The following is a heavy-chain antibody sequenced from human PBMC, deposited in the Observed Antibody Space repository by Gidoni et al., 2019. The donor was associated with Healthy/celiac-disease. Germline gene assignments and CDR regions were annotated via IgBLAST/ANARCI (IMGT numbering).Heavy chain of an antibody. Sequence: EVQLVESGGGLVQPGGSLRRSCAASGFTVSSNYMSWVRQPPGKGLEWVSVIYSGGSTYYADSVKGRFTISRDNSKNTLYLQMNSLRAEDTAVYYCAKDSSSSYWGQGTLVTVSS. V-gene: IGHV3-66*02. CDR3: AKDSSSSY. CDR1: GFTVSSNY. J-gene: IGHJ4*02. D-gene: IGHD6-13*01. CDR2: IYSGGST.